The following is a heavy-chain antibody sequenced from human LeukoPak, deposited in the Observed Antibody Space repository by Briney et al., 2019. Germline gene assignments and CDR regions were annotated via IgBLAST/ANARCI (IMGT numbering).Heavy chain of an antibody. J-gene: IGHJ4*02. Sequence: GGSLRLSCAASGFTFDDYGMSWVRQAPGRGLEWVSGINWNGGSTGYADSVKGRFTISSDNAKNSLYLQMNSLRAEDTALYYCASTGRGWNDGPHDYWGQGTLVTVSS. CDR3: ASTGRGWNDGPHDY. V-gene: IGHV3-20*04. CDR2: INWNGGST. D-gene: IGHD1-1*01. CDR1: GFTFDDYG.